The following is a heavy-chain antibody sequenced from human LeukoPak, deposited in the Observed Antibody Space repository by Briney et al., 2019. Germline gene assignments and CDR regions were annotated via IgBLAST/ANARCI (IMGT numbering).Heavy chain of an antibody. CDR1: GESFSGYY. V-gene: IGHV4-34*01. D-gene: IGHD1-26*01. Sequence: SETLSLTCAVYGESFSGYYWNWIRQPPGKGPEWIGEINSSGSTNCNPSLKSRVTVSADTSKNQFSLKLTSVTAADTAVYYCARARGTVGIDYWGQGTLVTVSS. CDR2: INSSGST. CDR3: ARARGTVGIDY. J-gene: IGHJ4*02.